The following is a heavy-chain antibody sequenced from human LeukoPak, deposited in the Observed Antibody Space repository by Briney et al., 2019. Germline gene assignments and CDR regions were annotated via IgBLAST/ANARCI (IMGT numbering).Heavy chain of an antibody. J-gene: IGHJ5*02. CDR1: GYTFTSYD. Sequence: GASVKVSCKASGYTFTSYDINWVRQATGRGLEWMGWMNPNSGNTGYAQKFQGRVTMTRNTSISTAYMELSSLRSEDTAVYYCARLIGYQAWFDPWGQGTLVTVSS. CDR2: MNPNSGNT. V-gene: IGHV1-8*01. D-gene: IGHD2-2*01. CDR3: ARLIGYQAWFDP.